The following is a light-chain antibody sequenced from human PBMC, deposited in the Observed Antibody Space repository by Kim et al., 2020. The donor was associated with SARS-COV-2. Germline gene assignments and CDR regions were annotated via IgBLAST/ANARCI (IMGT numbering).Light chain of an antibody. Sequence: GQAFTISCTGTSSDIGRYNYVSWYQHHPGKAPKLMISEVSKRPSGVPDRFSGSKSGNTASLTVSGLQTEDEADYYCGSYAGSKTFLFGGGTQLTVL. CDR1: SSDIGRYNY. CDR2: EVS. V-gene: IGLV2-8*01. J-gene: IGLJ3*02. CDR3: GSYAGSKTFL.